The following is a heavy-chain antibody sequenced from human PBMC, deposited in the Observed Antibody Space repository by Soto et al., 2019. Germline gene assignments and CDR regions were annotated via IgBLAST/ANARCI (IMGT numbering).Heavy chain of an antibody. CDR1: GYTFTSYG. J-gene: IGHJ6*02. V-gene: IGHV1-18*01. CDR3: ARVEKYDDVWSGYWSSDYYYGMDV. D-gene: IGHD3-3*01. CDR2: ISAYNGNT. Sequence: ASVKVSCKASGYTFTSYGISWVRQAPGQGLEWMGWISAYNGNTNYAQKLQGRVTMTTDTSTSTAYMERRSLRSDDTAVYYCARVEKYDDVWSGYWSSDYYYGMDVWGQGTTVTVSS.